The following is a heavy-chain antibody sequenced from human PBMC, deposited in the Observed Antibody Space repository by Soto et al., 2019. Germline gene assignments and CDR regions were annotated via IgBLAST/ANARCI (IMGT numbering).Heavy chain of an antibody. CDR1: GGSVSSSSYY. CDR2: VYYSGST. D-gene: IGHD3-9*01. V-gene: IGHV4-39*01. CDR3: GRLEGLATISYYFDY. Sequence: QLQLQESGPGLVKPSETLSLTCTVSGGSVSSSSYYWGWVRQPPGKGLEWIGSVYYSGSTYYNPSPESRVTISVDKSKIQFSLKLMSLSAADTAVYYCGRLEGLATISYYFDYWGQGALVTVSS. J-gene: IGHJ4*02.